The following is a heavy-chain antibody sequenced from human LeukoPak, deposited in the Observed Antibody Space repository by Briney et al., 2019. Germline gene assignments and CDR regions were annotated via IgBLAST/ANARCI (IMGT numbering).Heavy chain of an antibody. CDR1: GFTFSSYG. CDR3: AKESGNDILTDYFDY. V-gene: IGHV3-23*01. J-gene: IGHJ4*02. Sequence: GGSLRLSCAASGFTFSSYGMSWVRQAPGKGLEWVSSISGSGGSTYYADSVKGRFTISRDNSKNTRYLQMNSLRAEDTAVYYCAKESGNDILTDYFDYWGQGTLVTVSS. CDR2: ISGSGGST. D-gene: IGHD3-9*01.